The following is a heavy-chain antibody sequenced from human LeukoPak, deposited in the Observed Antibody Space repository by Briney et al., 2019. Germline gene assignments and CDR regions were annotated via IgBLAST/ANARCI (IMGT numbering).Heavy chain of an antibody. V-gene: IGHV3-23*01. J-gene: IGHJ4*02. D-gene: IGHD6-19*01. CDR1: GFIFSDSD. CDR3: AKAVAVALDY. Sequence: GGSLRLSCAASGFIFSDSDMSWVRQAPGKGLEWVSAISHSGRSTYYADSVKGRFTISRDNSKNTLYLEMNSLRADDTAVYYCAKAVAVALDYWGQGTLVTVSS. CDR2: ISHSGRST.